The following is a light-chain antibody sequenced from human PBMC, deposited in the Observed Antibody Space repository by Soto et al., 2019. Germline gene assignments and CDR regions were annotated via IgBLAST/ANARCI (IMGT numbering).Light chain of an antibody. CDR2: GAS. CDR3: QQYGSSPRWT. Sequence: EIVMTQSPATLSVSQGERVSLSCRASQSVSDNVAWYQQKPGQAPRLLIYGASSWATGTPVRFSGSGSGTDFTLTIDRLEPEDFAVYYCQQYGSSPRWTFGQGTKVDIK. CDR1: QSVSDN. J-gene: IGKJ1*01. V-gene: IGKV3-20*01.